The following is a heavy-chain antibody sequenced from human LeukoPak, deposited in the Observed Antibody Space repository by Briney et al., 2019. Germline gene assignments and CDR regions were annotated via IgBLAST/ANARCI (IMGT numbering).Heavy chain of an antibody. J-gene: IGHJ4*02. Sequence: GGSLRLSCAASGFTFSTYAMSWVRQTPAKGLEWVSVISGGGDITYYADSVKGRFTISRDNSKNTLYLQMNSLRAEDTAVYYCAKNGRRIDYWGQGTLVTVSS. V-gene: IGHV3-23*01. CDR1: GFTFSTYA. CDR2: ISGGGDIT. CDR3: AKNGRRIDY. D-gene: IGHD1-26*01.